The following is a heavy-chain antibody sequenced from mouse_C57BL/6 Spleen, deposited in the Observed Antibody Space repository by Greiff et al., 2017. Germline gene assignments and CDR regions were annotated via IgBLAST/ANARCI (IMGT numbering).Heavy chain of an antibody. J-gene: IGHJ2*01. Sequence: VQLQQSGAELVKPGASVKISCKASGYAFSSYWMNWVKQRPGKGLEWIGQIYPGDGDTNYNGKFKGKATLTADKSSSTAYMQLSSLTYEDSAVYFCARRYDYDGDYFDYWGQGTTLTVSS. CDR3: ARRYDYDGDYFDY. CDR2: IYPGDGDT. D-gene: IGHD2-4*01. V-gene: IGHV1-80*01. CDR1: GYAFSSYW.